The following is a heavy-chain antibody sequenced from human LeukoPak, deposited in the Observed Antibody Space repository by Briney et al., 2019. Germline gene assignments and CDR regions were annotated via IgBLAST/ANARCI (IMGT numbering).Heavy chain of an antibody. J-gene: IGHJ6*02. V-gene: IGHV1-46*01. D-gene: IGHD6-6*01. Sequence: ASVKVSCKASGYTFTSYYMHWVRQAPGQGLEWMGIINPSGGSTSYAQKFQGRVTMTRDTSTSTVYMELSSLRSEDTAVYYCARDQGAAAPPYYYYYGMDVWGQGATVTVSS. CDR2: INPSGGST. CDR1: GYTFTSYY. CDR3: ARDQGAAAPPYYYYYGMDV.